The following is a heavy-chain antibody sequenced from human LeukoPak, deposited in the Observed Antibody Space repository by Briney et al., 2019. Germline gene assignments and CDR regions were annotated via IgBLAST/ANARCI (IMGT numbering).Heavy chain of an antibody. CDR2: IYHSGST. Sequence: SETLSLTCTVSGYSISSGYYWGWIRQPPGKGLEWVGSIYHSGSTYYNPSLKSRVTISVDTSKNQFSLKLSSVTAADTAVYYCASGNTGYDRDSFDIWGQGTMVTVSS. D-gene: IGHD5-12*01. CDR3: ASGNTGYDRDSFDI. J-gene: IGHJ3*02. V-gene: IGHV4-38-2*02. CDR1: GYSISSGYY.